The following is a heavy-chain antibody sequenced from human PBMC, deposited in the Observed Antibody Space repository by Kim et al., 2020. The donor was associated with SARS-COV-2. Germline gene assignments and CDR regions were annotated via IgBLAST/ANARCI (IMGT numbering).Heavy chain of an antibody. D-gene: IGHD5-12*01. Sequence: SETLSLTCTVSGGSISSSSYYWGWIRQPPGKGLEWIGSIYYSGSTYYNPSLKSRVTISVDTSKNQFSLKLSSVTAADTAVYYCARQSSSYSGYQRGRHFYYYGMDVWGQGTTVTVSS. CDR2: IYYSGST. CDR1: GGSISSSSYY. V-gene: IGHV4-39*01. CDR3: ARQSSSYSGYQRGRHFYYYGMDV. J-gene: IGHJ6*02.